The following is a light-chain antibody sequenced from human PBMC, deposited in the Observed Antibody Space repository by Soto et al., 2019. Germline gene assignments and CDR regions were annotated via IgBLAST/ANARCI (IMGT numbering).Light chain of an antibody. CDR3: QQYNHYWT. J-gene: IGKJ1*01. V-gene: IGKV1-5*01. CDR1: QSISSW. CDR2: DAS. Sequence: IQMPQSPSSLAASVGDRVTITCRASQSISSWLAWYQQKPGKAPKVLIYDASSLESGVPSRFSGSGSGTEFSLTIRSLQPDDFATYYCQQYNHYWTFGQGTRVEIK.